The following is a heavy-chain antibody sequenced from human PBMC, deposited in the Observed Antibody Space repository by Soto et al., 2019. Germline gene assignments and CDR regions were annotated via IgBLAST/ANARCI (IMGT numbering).Heavy chain of an antibody. Sequence: XETLSLTCAVYGGSFSGYYWSWIGQPPGKGLEWIGEINHSGSTNYNPSLKSRVTISVDTSKNQFSLKLSSVTAADTAVYYCARRATTVVTPAYYFDSWGQGTLVTV. CDR1: GGSFSGYY. CDR3: ARRATTVVTPAYYFDS. CDR2: INHSGST. J-gene: IGHJ4*02. D-gene: IGHD4-17*01. V-gene: IGHV4-34*01.